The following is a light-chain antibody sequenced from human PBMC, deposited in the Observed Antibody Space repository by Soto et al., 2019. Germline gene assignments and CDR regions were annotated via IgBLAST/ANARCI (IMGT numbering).Light chain of an antibody. CDR2: GAS. J-gene: IGKJ5*01. Sequence: EIVLTQSPGTLSLSPWERSTLSFRSIQSVSNNYLAWYQQKPGQAPRLLIYGASNRATGIPDRFSGSGSGTEFTLTINSLQSEDFAVYYCQQYDYWPPITFGQGTRLEIK. V-gene: IGKV3-20*01. CDR3: QQYDYWPPIT. CDR1: QSVSNNY.